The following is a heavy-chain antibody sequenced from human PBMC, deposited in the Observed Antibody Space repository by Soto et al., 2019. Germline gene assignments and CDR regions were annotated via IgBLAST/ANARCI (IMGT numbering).Heavy chain of an antibody. CDR1: GFTFSSYA. J-gene: IGHJ4*02. CDR3: AKWLFDYGNSLKY. CDR2: ISDDGSST. D-gene: IGHD3-22*01. Sequence: GGSLRLSCAASGFTFSSYAMHWVRQAPGKGLEWVSAISDDGSSTYYADSVKGRFTISRDNSKNTLYLQMNSLRAEDTAVYYWAKWLFDYGNSLKYWGQRTLVTVSS. V-gene: IGHV3-23*01.